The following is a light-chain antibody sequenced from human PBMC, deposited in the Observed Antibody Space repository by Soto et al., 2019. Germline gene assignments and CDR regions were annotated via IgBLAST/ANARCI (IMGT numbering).Light chain of an antibody. V-gene: IGLV4-69*01. CDR1: SRHSSYA. Sequence: QSVLTQSPSASASLGASVKLTCTLGSRHSSYAIAWHQQQPEKGPRYLMKLNSDGSHSKGDGIPDRFSGSSSGAERYLTISSLQSEDEADYYCQTGGTGVVVFGGGTKLTVL. CDR2: LNSDGSH. CDR3: QTGGTGVVV. J-gene: IGLJ2*01.